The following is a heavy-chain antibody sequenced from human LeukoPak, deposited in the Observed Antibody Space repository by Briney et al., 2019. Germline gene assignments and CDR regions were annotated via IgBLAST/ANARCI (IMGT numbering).Heavy chain of an antibody. Sequence: GGSLRLSCAASGFAFSSYAMSWVRQAPGKGLEWVSAISGSGGSTYYADSVKGRFTISRDNSKNTLYLQVNSLRAEDTAVYYCAKEVVGATDYFDYWGQGTLVTVSS. CDR3: AKEVVGATDYFDY. CDR2: ISGSGGST. V-gene: IGHV3-23*01. J-gene: IGHJ4*02. CDR1: GFAFSSYA. D-gene: IGHD1-26*01.